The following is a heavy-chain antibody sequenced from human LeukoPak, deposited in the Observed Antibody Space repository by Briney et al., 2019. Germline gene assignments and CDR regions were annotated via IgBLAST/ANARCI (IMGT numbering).Heavy chain of an antibody. Sequence: PGGSLRLSCAASGFTFSSYAMSWVRQAPGKGLEWVSAISGSGDSTYYADSVKGRFTISRDNSKNTPYLQMNSLRAEDTAVYYCAKDPYYGSGSPKYYFDYWGQGTLVTVSS. CDR3: AKDPYYGSGSPKYYFDY. CDR1: GFTFSSYA. D-gene: IGHD3-10*01. J-gene: IGHJ4*02. CDR2: ISGSGDST. V-gene: IGHV3-23*01.